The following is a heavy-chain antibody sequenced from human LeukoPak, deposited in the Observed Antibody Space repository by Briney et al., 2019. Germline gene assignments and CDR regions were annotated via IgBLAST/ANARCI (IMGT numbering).Heavy chain of an antibody. V-gene: IGHV3-48*03. Sequence: QPGGSLRLSCSASGFPFSSHEMNGVRQAPGKGLEWVSGISGSAKTRYCAASMKGRLTNSRDNVKNSLDVQMNNLSAYDTAVYYCVRGEVLRFVSWGQGTLVTVSS. D-gene: IGHD3-3*01. CDR3: VRGEVLRFVS. CDR2: ISGSAKTR. CDR1: GFPFSSHE. J-gene: IGHJ5*02.